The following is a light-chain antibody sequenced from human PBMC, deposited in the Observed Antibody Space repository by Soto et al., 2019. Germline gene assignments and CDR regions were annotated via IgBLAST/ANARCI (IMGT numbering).Light chain of an antibody. V-gene: IGKV1-33*01. CDR1: QGIRND. CDR3: QQYDNLPRT. Sequence: IQMTQSPSSLSASVGDRVTITCRASQGIRNDLGWYQQKPGKAPKLLIYDASNLETGVPSRFSGSGSGTDFTFTISSLQPEDIATYYCQQYDNLPRTFGQGTKVDIK. CDR2: DAS. J-gene: IGKJ1*01.